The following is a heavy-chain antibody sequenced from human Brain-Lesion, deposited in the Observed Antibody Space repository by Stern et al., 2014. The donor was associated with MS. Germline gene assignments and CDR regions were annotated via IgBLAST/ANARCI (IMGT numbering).Heavy chain of an antibody. J-gene: IGHJ5*02. D-gene: IGHD3-10*01. CDR1: GFTFSNYW. CDR3: ARGERCFPS. CDR2: VNNDGRRT. V-gene: IGHV3-74*02. Sequence: EDQPVESGGGLVQPGGSLRLSCAASGFTFSNYWMHWVRQAPGKGLVWVSRVNNDGRRTSYADSVKGRFTMSRDNAKNTLYLQMNSLRVEDTAIYYCARGERCFPSWGQGTLVTVSS.